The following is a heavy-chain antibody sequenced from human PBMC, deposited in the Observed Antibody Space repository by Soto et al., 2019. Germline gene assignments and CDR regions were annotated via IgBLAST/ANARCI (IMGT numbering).Heavy chain of an antibody. Sequence: GGSLRLSCAASGFTVSSSYMSWVRQAPGKGPEWVSAIYSGGTTYYADFAKGRFTVSRDNSKNTLHLQMDSLRAEDRAVYYCAISSGWTGVFDSWGQGTLVTVSS. J-gene: IGHJ4*02. V-gene: IGHV3-66*01. CDR2: IYSGGTT. D-gene: IGHD6-19*01. CDR1: GFTVSSSY. CDR3: AISSGWTGVFDS.